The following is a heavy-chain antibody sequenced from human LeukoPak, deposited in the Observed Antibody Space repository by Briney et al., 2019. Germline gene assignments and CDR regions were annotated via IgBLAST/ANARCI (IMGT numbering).Heavy chain of an antibody. J-gene: IGHJ5*02. D-gene: IGHD3-10*01. CDR1: GFTLSSYA. V-gene: IGHV3-64*01. Sequence: PGGSLRLSCAASGFTLSSYAMHWVRQAPGKGLEYVSAISSNGGSTYYANSVKGRFTISRDNSKNTLYLQMGSLRAEDMAVYYCARDDYYGSGSYYHWGQGTLVTVSS. CDR2: ISSNGGST. CDR3: ARDDYYGSGSYYH.